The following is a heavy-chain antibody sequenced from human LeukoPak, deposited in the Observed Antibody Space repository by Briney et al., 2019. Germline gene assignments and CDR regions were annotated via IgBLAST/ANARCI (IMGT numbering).Heavy chain of an antibody. CDR3: TTADSSGRFLIDY. CDR1: GFTVSSNY. D-gene: IGHD3-22*01. CDR2: IKSKTDGGTA. J-gene: IGHJ4*02. V-gene: IGHV3-15*07. Sequence: GGSLRLSCAASGFTVSSNYMNWVRQAPGKGLEWVGRIKSKTDGGTADYAAPVKGRFTISRDDSKNTLYLQMNSLKTEDTAVYYCTTADSSGRFLIDYWGQGTLVTVSS.